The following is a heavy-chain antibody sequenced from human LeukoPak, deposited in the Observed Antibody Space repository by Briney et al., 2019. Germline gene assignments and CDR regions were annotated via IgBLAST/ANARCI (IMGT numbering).Heavy chain of an antibody. CDR1: GFTFSSYA. CDR2: ISGSGGST. CDR3: AKESGYSYGSNWFDP. V-gene: IGHV3-23*01. J-gene: IGHJ5*02. D-gene: IGHD5-18*01. Sequence: GGSLRLSCAAAGFTFSSYAMSWVRQAPGKGLEWVSGISGSGGSTYYADSVKGRFTISRDNPKNTLYLQMNSLRAEDTAVYYCAKESGYSYGSNWFDPWGQGTLVTVSS.